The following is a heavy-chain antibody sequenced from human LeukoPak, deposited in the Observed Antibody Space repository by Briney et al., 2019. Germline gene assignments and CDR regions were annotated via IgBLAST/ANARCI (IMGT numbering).Heavy chain of an antibody. CDR1: GYTFTDYY. CDR3: ARKLVKGNWFDP. Sequence: ASVKVSCKASGYTFTDYYLHWVRQAPGQGLEWMGWINPNSGGTNYAQKFQGRVTMTRDTSISTAYMELSRLRSDDTAVYYCARKLVKGNWFDPWGQGTLVTVSS. CDR2: INPNSGGT. V-gene: IGHV1-2*02. J-gene: IGHJ5*02. D-gene: IGHD3-9*01.